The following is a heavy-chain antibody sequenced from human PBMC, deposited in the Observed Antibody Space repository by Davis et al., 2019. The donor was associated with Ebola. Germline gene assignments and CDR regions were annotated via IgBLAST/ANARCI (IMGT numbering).Heavy chain of an antibody. D-gene: IGHD2-15*01. CDR3: ARGYGVAAD. V-gene: IGHV1-8*01. Sequence: AASVTVSCKASGYTFTSYDISWVRQATGQGLEWMGWMNPNSDNTGYPQKFQGRVTMTRNTSISTAYMELSSLRSEDTAVYYCARGYGVAADWGQGTLVTVSS. CDR1: GYTFTSYD. J-gene: IGHJ4*02. CDR2: MNPNSDNT.